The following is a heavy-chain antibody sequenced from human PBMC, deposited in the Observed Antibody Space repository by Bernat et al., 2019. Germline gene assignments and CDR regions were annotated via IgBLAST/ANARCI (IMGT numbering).Heavy chain of an antibody. CDR1: GGTFSSYA. CDR2: IIPIFGTA. V-gene: IGHV1-69*01. CDR3: ARAPLWDIAGFGRLYPEYYFDY. D-gene: IGHD5-12*01. J-gene: IGHJ4*02. Sequence: QVQLVQSGAEVKKPGSSVKVSCKASGGTFSSYAISWVRQAPGQGLEWMGGIIPIFGTANYAQKFQGRVTITADESTSTAYMELSSLGSEDTAVYYCARAPLWDIAGFGRLYPEYYFDYWGQGTLVTVSS.